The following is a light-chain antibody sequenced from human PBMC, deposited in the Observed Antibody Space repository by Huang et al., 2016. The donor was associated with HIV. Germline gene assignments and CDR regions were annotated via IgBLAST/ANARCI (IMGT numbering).Light chain of an antibody. J-gene: IGKJ1*01. CDR2: GAS. V-gene: IGKV3-15*01. CDR1: QSFSSN. CDR3: QQYNNWPQT. Sequence: EIVMTQSPATLSVSPGERATLSCRASQSFSSNLAWYQQKPGQAPRLRIYGASTRATGIPARFSGSGSGTEFTLTISSLQSEDCAVYYCQQYNNWPQTFGQGTKVEIK.